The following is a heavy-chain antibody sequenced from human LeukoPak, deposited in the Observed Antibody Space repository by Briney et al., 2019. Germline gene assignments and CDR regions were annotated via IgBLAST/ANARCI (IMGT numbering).Heavy chain of an antibody. J-gene: IGHJ4*02. V-gene: IGHV3-21*01. Sequence: GGSLRLSCAASGFTFSSYSMNWVRQAPGKGLEWVSSISSSSSYRYYADSVKGRFTISRDNAKNSLYLQMNSLRAEDTAVYYCASGAAAGTLYWGQGTLVTVSS. CDR2: ISSSSSYR. CDR1: GFTFSSYS. CDR3: ASGAAAGTLY. D-gene: IGHD6-13*01.